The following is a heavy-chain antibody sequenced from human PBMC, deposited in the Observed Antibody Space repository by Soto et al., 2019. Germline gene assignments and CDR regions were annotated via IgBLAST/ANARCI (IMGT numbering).Heavy chain of an antibody. Sequence: PGGSLRLSCAASGFTLSSYNMNWVRQTPVKGLEWVSYISIYSDTIYYADSVTGRFTISRDNAKNSLYLQMDSLRAEDTAVYYCARDGDSRSPRSFDYWGQGTLVTVSS. J-gene: IGHJ4*02. CDR2: ISIYSDTI. CDR1: GFTLSSYN. V-gene: IGHV3-48*01. D-gene: IGHD6-13*01. CDR3: ARDGDSRSPRSFDY.